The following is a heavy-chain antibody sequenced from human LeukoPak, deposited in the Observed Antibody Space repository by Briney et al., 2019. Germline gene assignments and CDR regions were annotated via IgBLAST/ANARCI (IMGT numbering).Heavy chain of an antibody. J-gene: IGHJ6*04. D-gene: IGHD5-18*01. V-gene: IGHV4-59*01. Sequence: KPSETLSLTCTVSGGSISSYYWSWIRQPPGKGLEWIGYIYYSGSTNYNPSLKSRVTISVDTSKNQFSLKLSSVTAADTAVYYCARGRGYSYGYDYYYGMEVWGKGTTATVS. CDR3: ARGRGYSYGYDYYYGMEV. CDR1: GGSISSYY. CDR2: IYYSGST.